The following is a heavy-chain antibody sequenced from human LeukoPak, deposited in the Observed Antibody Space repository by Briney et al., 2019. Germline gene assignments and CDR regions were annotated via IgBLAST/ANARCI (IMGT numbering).Heavy chain of an antibody. J-gene: IGHJ2*01. CDR1: GFTFSSYA. Sequence: GGSLRLSCAASGFTFSSYAMSWVRQAPGKGLEWVSAISGSGGSTYYADCVKGRFTISRDNSKNTLYLQMNSLRAEDTAIYFCAKPVGTNWYFDVWGRGTLVTVSS. V-gene: IGHV3-23*01. CDR2: ISGSGGST. CDR3: AKPVGTNWYFDV. D-gene: IGHD2-8*01.